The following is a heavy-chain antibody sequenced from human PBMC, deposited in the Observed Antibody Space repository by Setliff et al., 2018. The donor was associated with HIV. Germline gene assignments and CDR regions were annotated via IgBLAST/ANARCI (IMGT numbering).Heavy chain of an antibody. Sequence: ASVKVSCKSSGYTFTGSFMHWVRQAPGQGLEWMGWINCNSGGTYYAQNFQGRVTTTRDTSINTAYMELSRLRSDDTAVYYCARDDHGDPFDYWGQGTLVTVSS. CDR1: GYTFTGSF. J-gene: IGHJ4*02. V-gene: IGHV1-2*02. CDR3: ARDDHGDPFDY. CDR2: INCNSGGT. D-gene: IGHD4-17*01.